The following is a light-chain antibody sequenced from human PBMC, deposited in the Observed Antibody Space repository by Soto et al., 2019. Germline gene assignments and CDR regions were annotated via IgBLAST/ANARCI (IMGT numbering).Light chain of an antibody. J-gene: IGKJ2*01. CDR2: GAS. CDR1: HNISSTY. V-gene: IGKV3-20*01. Sequence: EVVLTQSPGTLSLSPGEGATLSCRASHNISSTYLAWYQQKPGQAPRLLIYGASSRATGIPDRFSGSGSGTDFTLTVSRLEPEDFAVFYCQHYGSSMYTFGQGTGLDIK. CDR3: QHYGSSMYT.